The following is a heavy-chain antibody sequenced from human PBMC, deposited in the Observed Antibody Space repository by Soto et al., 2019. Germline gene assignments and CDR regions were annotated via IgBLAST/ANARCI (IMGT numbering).Heavy chain of an antibody. CDR3: ARGTGAASENTIDY. CDR2: INPSDGRT. Sequence: QVQLVQSGAEVKKPGASVKVSCKASGYTLTSYYMHWVRQAPGHGLEWMGIINPSDGRTNYAQEFQGIVTMTRDTSTSTVYMELSSLRSEDTAVYHCARGTGAASENTIDYWGQGTLVTVSS. V-gene: IGHV1-46*01. D-gene: IGHD2-8*02. CDR1: GYTLTSYY. J-gene: IGHJ4*02.